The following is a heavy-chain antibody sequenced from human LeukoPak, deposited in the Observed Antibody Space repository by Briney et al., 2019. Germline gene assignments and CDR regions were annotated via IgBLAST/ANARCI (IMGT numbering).Heavy chain of an antibody. CDR2: IYYSGST. CDR1: GGSISSSSYY. Sequence: SETLSLTCTVSGGSISSSSYYWGWIRQPPGKGLEWIGSIYYSGSTYYNPSLKSRVPISVDTSKNQFSLKLSSVTAADTAVYYCAREDIVVVPAAIRAWFDPWGQGTLVTVSS. CDR3: AREDIVVVPAAIRAWFDP. J-gene: IGHJ5*02. D-gene: IGHD2-2*01. V-gene: IGHV4-39*07.